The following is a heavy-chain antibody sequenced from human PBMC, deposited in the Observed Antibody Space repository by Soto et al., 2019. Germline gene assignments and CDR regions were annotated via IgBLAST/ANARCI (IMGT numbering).Heavy chain of an antibody. J-gene: IGHJ3*02. CDR2: IIPIFGTV. CDR3: ARVVGATTAVAFDI. Sequence: QVQLVQSGAEVKKPGSSVKVSCTASGGTFSSYAISWVRQAPGQGLEWMGGIIPIFGTVNYAQKFQGRVTITSDESTSTAYMQLSSLRSEDTAVYYCARVVGATTAVAFDIWGQGTMVTVSS. CDR1: GGTFSSYA. V-gene: IGHV1-69*01. D-gene: IGHD1-26*01.